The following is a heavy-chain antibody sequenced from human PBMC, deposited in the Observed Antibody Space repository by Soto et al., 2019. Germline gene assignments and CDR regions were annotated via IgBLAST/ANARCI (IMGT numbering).Heavy chain of an antibody. CDR3: ARNESSNFYGMDV. Sequence: VQLVESGGGLVQPGGSLRLSCAASGFTFSSYNMNWVRQAPGKGLEWVSSISSSGFSINYADSVKGRFSISRDNAQNSLHLQMNNLRAEDTAVYYCARNESSNFYGMDVWGQGTTVTVSS. D-gene: IGHD6-6*01. CDR1: GFTFSSYN. V-gene: IGHV3-21*01. J-gene: IGHJ6*02. CDR2: ISSSGFSI.